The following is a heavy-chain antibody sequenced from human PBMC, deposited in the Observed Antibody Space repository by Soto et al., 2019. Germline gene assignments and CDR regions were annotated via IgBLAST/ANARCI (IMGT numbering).Heavy chain of an antibody. CDR3: ARGQSLYNYGVPGPFDS. Sequence: QVQLVQSGAEVRKPGASVKVSCKASGYTFTCCAMHWVRQAPGQRLEWMGWLDAGNGNTKYSQKFQGRVSITRDTSASTVYMELSSLRSEDTAVNYCARGQSLYNYGVPGPFDSWGQGTLFTVSS. CDR1: GYTFTCCA. D-gene: IGHD5-18*01. J-gene: IGHJ4*02. V-gene: IGHV1-3*01. CDR2: LDAGNGNT.